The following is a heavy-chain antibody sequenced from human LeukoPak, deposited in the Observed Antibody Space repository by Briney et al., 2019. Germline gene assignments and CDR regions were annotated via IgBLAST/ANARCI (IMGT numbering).Heavy chain of an antibody. Sequence: ASVKVSCKASGYTFTGYYMHWVRQAPGQGLEWMGWISPNSGGTNYAQKFQGRVTMTRDTSISTAYMELSRLRSDDTAVYYCARDWGEMATINFDYWGQGTLVTVSS. V-gene: IGHV1-2*02. J-gene: IGHJ4*02. CDR2: ISPNSGGT. D-gene: IGHD5-24*01. CDR3: ARDWGEMATINFDY. CDR1: GYTFTGYY.